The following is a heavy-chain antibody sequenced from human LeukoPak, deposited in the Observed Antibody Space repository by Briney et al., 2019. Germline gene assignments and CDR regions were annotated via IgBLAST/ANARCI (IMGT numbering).Heavy chain of an antibody. CDR2: ISGSGGST. CDR3: SHYDILTGYVFDP. Sequence: HAGGSLRLSCAASGFTFSSYAMSWVRQAPGKGLEWVSAISGSGGSTYYADSVKGRFTISRDNSKNTLYLQMNSLRAEDTAVYYCSHYDILTGYVFDPWGQGTLVTVSS. J-gene: IGHJ5*02. CDR1: GFTFSSYA. V-gene: IGHV3-23*01. D-gene: IGHD3-9*01.